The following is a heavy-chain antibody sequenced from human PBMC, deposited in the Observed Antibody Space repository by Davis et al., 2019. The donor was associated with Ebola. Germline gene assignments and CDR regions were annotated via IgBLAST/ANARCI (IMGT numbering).Heavy chain of an antibody. J-gene: IGHJ3*02. V-gene: IGHV1-2*02. Sequence: ASVKVSCKASGYSFIDYFIHWVRQAPGQGLEWMGWLNPNSGGTHYAQKFQGRVTMTRDTSISTAYMELSRLKSDDTAVYYCARDRCSGDCYSGGFDIWGQGTRVTVSS. CDR1: GYSFIDYF. CDR3: ARDRCSGDCYSGGFDI. CDR2: LNPNSGGT. D-gene: IGHD2-21*01.